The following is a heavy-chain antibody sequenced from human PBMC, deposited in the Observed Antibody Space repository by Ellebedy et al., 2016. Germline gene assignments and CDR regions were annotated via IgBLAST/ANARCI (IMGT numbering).Heavy chain of an antibody. V-gene: IGHV3-23*01. CDR2: ISGSGGST. CDR3: AKGPLPFNYFDY. Sequence: GESLKISXIASAFTFSAFGMHWVRRAPGKGLEWVSAISGSGGSTYYADSVKGRFTISRDNSKNTLYLQMNSLRAEDTAVYYCAKGPLPFNYFDYWGQGTLVTVSS. D-gene: IGHD3-16*01. CDR1: AFTFSAFG. J-gene: IGHJ4*02.